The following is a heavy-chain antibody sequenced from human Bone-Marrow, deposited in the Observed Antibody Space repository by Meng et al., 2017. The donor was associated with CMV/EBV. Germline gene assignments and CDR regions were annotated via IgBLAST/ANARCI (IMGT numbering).Heavy chain of an antibody. CDR3: ARGTLGHCSSTSCFPLDY. Sequence: SETLSLTCAVYGGSFSGYYWSWIRQPPGKGLEWIGEINHSGSTNYNPSLKSRVTISVDTSKNQFSLKLSSVTAADTAVYYCARGTLGHCSSTSCFPLDYWGQGTLFTVS. D-gene: IGHD2-2*01. CDR1: GGSFSGYY. J-gene: IGHJ4*01. V-gene: IGHV4-34*01. CDR2: INHSGST.